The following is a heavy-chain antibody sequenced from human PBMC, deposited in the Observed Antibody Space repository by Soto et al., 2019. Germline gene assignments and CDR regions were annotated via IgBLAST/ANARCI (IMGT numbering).Heavy chain of an antibody. J-gene: IGHJ4*02. D-gene: IGHD1-7*01. CDR3: GRGRSGELVVFY. CDR2: ISPNSGGT. Sequence: QVQLVQSGAEVKKSGASVKVSCKASGYTFTGYYIHWVRQAPGQGLEWMGEISPNSGGTKYAQKFQRRVTMTRDTSISTVYMELSNLSPDDTAVYYCGRGRSGELVVFYWGQGTLVTVYS. CDR1: GYTFTGYY. V-gene: IGHV1-2*02.